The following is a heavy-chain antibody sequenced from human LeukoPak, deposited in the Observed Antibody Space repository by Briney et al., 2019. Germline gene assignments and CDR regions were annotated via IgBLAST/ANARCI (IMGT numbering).Heavy chain of an antibody. Sequence: GASVRVSFKSSGYTFTKYYIHWVRQAPGQGGEGMGIINHSGGGTTFAQKFQGRVTMTGDPSTSTVYMELSSLTSEDTAVYYRAREKEVVVVTGNYFDYWGQGSLVTVSS. J-gene: IGHJ4*02. V-gene: IGHV1-46*01. D-gene: IGHD2-21*02. CDR3: AREKEVVVVTGNYFDY. CDR2: INHSGGGT. CDR1: GYTFTKYY.